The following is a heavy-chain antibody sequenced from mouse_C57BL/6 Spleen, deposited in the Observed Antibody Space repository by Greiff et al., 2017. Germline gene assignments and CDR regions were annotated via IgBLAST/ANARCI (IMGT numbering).Heavy chain of an antibody. Sequence: VPLVESGPGLVQPSQSLSITCPVSGFSLTSSGVHWVRQSPGKGLEWLGVIWSGGSTDYNAAFISRLSISKDNSKSQVFFKMNRLHADDTARYYGTRSCGLRGVFDYWGQGTTLTVSS. D-gene: IGHD1-1*01. J-gene: IGHJ2*01. V-gene: IGHV2-2*01. CDR3: TRSCGLRGVFDY. CDR2: IWSGGST. CDR1: GFSLTSSG.